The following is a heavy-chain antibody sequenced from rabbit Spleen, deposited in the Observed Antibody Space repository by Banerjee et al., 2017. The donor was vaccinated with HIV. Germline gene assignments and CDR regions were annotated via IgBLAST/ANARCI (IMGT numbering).Heavy chain of an antibody. CDR2: IYAGSSGRT. D-gene: IGHD8-1*01. V-gene: IGHV1S45*01. J-gene: IGHJ6*01. CDR1: GFSFSDRDV. CDR3: ARDTGTSFSTYGMDL. Sequence: QEQLVESGGGLVQPEGSLTLTCKASGFSFSDRDVMCWVRQAPGKGLQWIACIYAGSSGRTVYASWAKGRFTISKTSSTTMTLQMTSLTAADTATYFCARDTGTSFSTYGMDLWGQGTLVTVS.